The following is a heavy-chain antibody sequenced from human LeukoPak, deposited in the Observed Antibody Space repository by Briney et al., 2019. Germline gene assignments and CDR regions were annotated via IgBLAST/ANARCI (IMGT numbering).Heavy chain of an antibody. CDR3: TRDGLSLSSARFDP. CDR1: GFSFSDYY. J-gene: IGHJ5*02. Sequence: GGSLRLSCAASGFSFSDYYMNWIRQAPGKGLEWLSFISGSGNSIYYAHSVKGRFAISMDNANNSVHLQMNSLRADDTAVYYCTRDGLSLSSARFDPWGQGTLVTVSS. CDR2: ISGSGNSI. D-gene: IGHD3-3*01. V-gene: IGHV3-11*01.